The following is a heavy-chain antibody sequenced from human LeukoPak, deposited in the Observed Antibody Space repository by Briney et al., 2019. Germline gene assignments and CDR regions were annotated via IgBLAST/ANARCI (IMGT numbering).Heavy chain of an antibody. V-gene: IGHV4-38-2*02. CDR2: FYHSGST. CDR3: AGEEAVGLGIEVGAFDI. J-gene: IGHJ3*02. D-gene: IGHD1-26*01. CDR1: GYSISSGYY. Sequence: SETLSLTCAVSGYSISSGYYWGWIRQPPGKGLEWIGSFYHSGSTYYNPSLKSRVTISVDTSKNQFSLNLSSVTAADTAVYYCAGEEAVGLGIEVGAFDIWGQGTMVTVSS.